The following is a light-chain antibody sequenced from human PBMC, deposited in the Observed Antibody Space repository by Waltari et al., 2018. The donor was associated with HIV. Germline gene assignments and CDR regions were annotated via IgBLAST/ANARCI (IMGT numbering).Light chain of an antibody. V-gene: IGLV3-21*02. Sequence: SYVLTQPPSVSVAPGQTARITCGGNNIGSKSVHWYQQKPGTAPVLVVYDNSDRPSGIPERFSGSNSGNTATLTISRVEAGDEADFHCQVWDSSSDHVVFGGGTKLTVL. J-gene: IGLJ2*01. CDR3: QVWDSSSDHVV. CDR1: NIGSKS. CDR2: DNS.